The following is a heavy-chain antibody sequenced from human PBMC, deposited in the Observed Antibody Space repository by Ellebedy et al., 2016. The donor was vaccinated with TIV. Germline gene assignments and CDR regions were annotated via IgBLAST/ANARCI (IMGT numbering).Heavy chain of an antibody. CDR1: GFAFSNVW. D-gene: IGHD3-10*01. V-gene: IGHV3-7*01. CDR2: INQYGSVQ. CDR3: AEYYNYHFDY. Sequence: PGGSLRLSCAASGFAFSNVWMMWVRQAPGKGLEWMANINQYGSVQNYVDSVKGRFIISRDNAKNSLFLQMNSLRAEDTAVYYCAEYYNYHFDYWGQGTLVTVSS. J-gene: IGHJ4*02.